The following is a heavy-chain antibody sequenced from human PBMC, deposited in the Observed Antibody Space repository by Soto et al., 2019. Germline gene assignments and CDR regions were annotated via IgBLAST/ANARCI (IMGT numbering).Heavy chain of an antibody. V-gene: IGHV4-31*03. CDR1: GGSISSGGYY. J-gene: IGHJ4*02. D-gene: IGHD1-26*01. Sequence: QVQLQESGPGLVKPSQTLSLTCTVSGGSISSGGYYWSWIRQHPGKGLEWIGYIYYSGSTYYNPSLKSRVTISVDTSKNQFSPKLSSVTAADTAVYYCARGGSIHQDSTYYFDYWGQGTLVTVSS. CDR3: ARGGSIHQDSTYYFDY. CDR2: IYYSGST.